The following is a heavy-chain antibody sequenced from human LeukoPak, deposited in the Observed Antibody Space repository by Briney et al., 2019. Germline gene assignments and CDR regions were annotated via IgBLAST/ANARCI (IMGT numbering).Heavy chain of an antibody. CDR2: IYYSGST. Sequence: PSETLSLTCTVSGGSISSSSYYWGWIRQPPGKGLEWIGSIYYSGSTYYNPSLKSRVTISVDTSKNQFSLKLSSVTAADTAVYYCARHTDFWMATTDYWGRGTLVTVSS. CDR1: GGSISSSSYY. V-gene: IGHV4-39*01. D-gene: IGHD3/OR15-3a*01. J-gene: IGHJ4*02. CDR3: ARHTDFWMATTDY.